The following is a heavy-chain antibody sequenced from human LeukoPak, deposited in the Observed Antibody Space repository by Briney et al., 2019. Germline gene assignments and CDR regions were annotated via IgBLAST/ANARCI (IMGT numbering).Heavy chain of an antibody. CDR2: ISYDGSNK. CDR3: ARHYYESSGYYYQLEY. Sequence: PGGSLRLSCAASGFTFSGHAMVWVRQAPGKGLEWVSFISYDGSNKVYADSVMGRFTISRDNSKNTVYLQMNSLRAEDTAVYYCARHYYESSGYYYQLEYWGQGTLVTVSS. J-gene: IGHJ4*02. CDR1: GFTFSGHA. D-gene: IGHD3-22*01. V-gene: IGHV3-30*14.